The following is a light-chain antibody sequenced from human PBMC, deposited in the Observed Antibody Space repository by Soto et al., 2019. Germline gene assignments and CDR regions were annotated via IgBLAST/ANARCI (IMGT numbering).Light chain of an antibody. CDR3: QQYHIYSWT. Sequence: DIQMTQSPSTLSASVGDRVTIPCRASQDIGTWLAWYQQKPEKAPKVLIYSASHLESGIPSRFSASGSGTEFSLTINSLQADDFATYYCQQYHIYSWTFGQGTKVDIK. V-gene: IGKV1-5*03. CDR2: SAS. J-gene: IGKJ1*01. CDR1: QDIGTW.